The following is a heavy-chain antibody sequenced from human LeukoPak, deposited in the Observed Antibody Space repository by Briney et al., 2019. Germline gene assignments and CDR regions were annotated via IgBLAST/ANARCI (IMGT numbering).Heavy chain of an antibody. CDR1: GGSFSGYY. J-gene: IGHJ5*02. D-gene: IGHD3-22*01. CDR2: INHSGST. Sequence: PSETLSLTCAVYGGSFSGYYWSWIHQPPGKGLEWIGEINHSGSTNYNPSLKSRVTISVDTSKNQFSLKLSSVTAADTAVYYCARVGGPDYDSSGYYDPNWFDLWGQGTLVTVSS. V-gene: IGHV4-34*01. CDR3: ARVGGPDYDSSGYYDPNWFDL.